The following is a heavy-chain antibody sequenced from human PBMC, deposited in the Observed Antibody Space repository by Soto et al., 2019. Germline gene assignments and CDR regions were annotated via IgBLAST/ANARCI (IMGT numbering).Heavy chain of an antibody. CDR3: ARDDFGDLWHSLDV. D-gene: IGHD4-17*01. V-gene: IGHV1-18*04. J-gene: IGHJ3*01. CDR1: GYTFINYG. Sequence: AAVKVSCKASGYTFINYGMNWVRQAPGQGPEWMGWITNYNGNTNYARKFQGRVTMTTDTATSTAYMEVRSLGSDDTAVYFCARDDFGDLWHSLDVWGQGTMVTVSS. CDR2: ITNYNGNT.